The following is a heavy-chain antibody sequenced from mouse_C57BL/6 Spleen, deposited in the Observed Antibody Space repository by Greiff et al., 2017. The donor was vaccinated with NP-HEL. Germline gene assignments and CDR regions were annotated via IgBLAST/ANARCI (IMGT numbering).Heavy chain of an antibody. V-gene: IGHV2-3*01. CDR3: AIYDGYYDWFAY. CDR1: GFSLTSYG. D-gene: IGHD2-3*01. Sequence: QVQLKESGPGLVAPSQSLSITCTVSGFSLTSYGVSWVRQPPGKGLEWLGVIWGDGSTNYHSALISRLSISKDNSKSQVFLKLTSLQTDDTATYYCAIYDGYYDWFAYWGQGTLVTVSA. CDR2: IWGDGST. J-gene: IGHJ3*01.